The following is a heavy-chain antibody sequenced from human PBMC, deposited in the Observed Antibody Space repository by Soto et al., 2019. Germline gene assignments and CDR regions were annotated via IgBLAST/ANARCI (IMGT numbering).Heavy chain of an antibody. CDR3: ATSRITIFGVVAPGHYYYGMDV. J-gene: IGHJ6*02. CDR1: GGTFSSYA. V-gene: IGHV1-69*13. CDR2: IIPIFGTA. D-gene: IGHD3-3*01. Sequence: SVKVSCKASGGTFSSYAISWVRQAPGQGLEWMGGIIPIFGTANYAQKFQGRVTITADESTSTAYMELSSLRSEDTVVYYCATSRITIFGVVAPGHYYYGMDVWGQGTTVTVSS.